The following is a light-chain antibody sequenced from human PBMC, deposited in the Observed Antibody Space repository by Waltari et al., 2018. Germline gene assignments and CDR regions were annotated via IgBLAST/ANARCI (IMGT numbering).Light chain of an antibody. CDR2: KAS. CDR3: QQYNSNLYT. V-gene: IGKV1-5*03. J-gene: IGKJ2*01. CDR1: RRIVNW. Sequence: DIQLTQSPSTPSASVGDRVPSTCRASRRIVNWLAWYQQKPGKAPKLLIYKASNLESGVPSRFSGSGSGTEFTLTINSLQPDDFATYYCQQYNSNLYTFGQGTKLEIK.